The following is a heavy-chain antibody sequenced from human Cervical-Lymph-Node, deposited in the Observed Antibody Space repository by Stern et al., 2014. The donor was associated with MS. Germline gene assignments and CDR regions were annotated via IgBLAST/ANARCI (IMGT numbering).Heavy chain of an antibody. V-gene: IGHV1-69*01. CDR2: IIVISGAS. CDR1: GGIFKDHA. D-gene: IGHD6-19*01. Sequence: DQLVESGAEVKKPGSTVKVSCKASGGIFKDHAISWVRQAPGQGLEWMGGIIVISGASDYAQRLQGRLTITADESTSTVYMELSSLRSEDTAVYYCARDGRYGSGWFFDYWGQGTLVTVSS. CDR3: ARDGRYGSGWFFDY. J-gene: IGHJ4*02.